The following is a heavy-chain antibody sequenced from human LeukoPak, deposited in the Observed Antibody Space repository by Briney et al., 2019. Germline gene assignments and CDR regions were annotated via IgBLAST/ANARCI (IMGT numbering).Heavy chain of an antibody. V-gene: IGHV3-11*06. D-gene: IGHD6-13*01. J-gene: IGHJ4*02. CDR2: ISSSSDYT. CDR3: ARDHYSSSWFFDY. Sequence: GGSLRLSCAASGFTFSDYYMTWIRQAPGKGLECVSYISSSSDYTNYPDSVKGRFTISRDNAKNSLYLQMNSLRDEDTALYYCARDHYSSSWFFDYWGQGTLVTVSS. CDR1: GFTFSDYY.